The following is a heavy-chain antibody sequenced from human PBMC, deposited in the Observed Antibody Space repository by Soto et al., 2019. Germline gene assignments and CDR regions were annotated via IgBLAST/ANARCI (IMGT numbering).Heavy chain of an antibody. CDR2: INAGNGNT. Sequence: AASVKVSCKASGYTFTSYAMHWVRQAPGQRLEWMGWINAGNGNTKYSQKFQGRVTITRDTSASTAYMELRSLRSDDTAVYYCAIHFGLLSPGRPIDYWGQGTLVTVSS. J-gene: IGHJ4*02. V-gene: IGHV1-3*01. CDR3: AIHFGLLSPGRPIDY. CDR1: GYTFTSYA. D-gene: IGHD2-15*01.